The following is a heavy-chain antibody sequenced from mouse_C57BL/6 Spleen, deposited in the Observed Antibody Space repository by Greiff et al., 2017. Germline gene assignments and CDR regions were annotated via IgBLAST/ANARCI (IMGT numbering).Heavy chain of an antibody. CDR3: AREYYYGSAGWFAY. CDR2: IYPSDSET. CDR1: GYTFTSYW. J-gene: IGHJ3*01. V-gene: IGHV1-61*01. Sequence: VQLQQPGAELVRPGSSVKLSCKASGYTFTSYWMDWVKQRPGQGLEWIGNIYPSDSETHYNQKFKDKATLTVDKSSSTAYMQLSSLTSEDSAVYYCAREYYYGSAGWFAYWGQGTPVTVSA. D-gene: IGHD1-1*01.